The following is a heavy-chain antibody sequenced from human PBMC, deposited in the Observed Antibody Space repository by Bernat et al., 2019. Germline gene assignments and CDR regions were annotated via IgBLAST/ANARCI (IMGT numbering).Heavy chain of an antibody. D-gene: IGHD4-17*01. CDR2: IYYSGST. CDR3: ARHHREYGALGWYFDL. J-gene: IGHJ2*01. V-gene: IGHV4-39*01. Sequence: QLQLQESGPGLVKPSETLSLTCTVSGGSISSSSYYWGWIRQPPGKGLEWIGSIYYSGSTYYNPSLKSRVTISVDKSKNQFSLKLSSVTAADTAVYYCARHHREYGALGWYFDLWGRGTLVTVSS. CDR1: GGSISSSSYY.